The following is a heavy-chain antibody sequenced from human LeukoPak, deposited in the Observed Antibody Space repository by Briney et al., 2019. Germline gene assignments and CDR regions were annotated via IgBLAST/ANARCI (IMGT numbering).Heavy chain of an antibody. CDR3: AKDRVFDY. J-gene: IGHJ4*02. V-gene: IGHV3-30*18. Sequence: PGGSLRLSCAASGFTFSSYGMHWVRQAPGKGLEWVAVISYDGSNKYYADPVKGRFTISRDNSKNTLYLQMNSLRAEDTAVYYCAKDRVFDYWGQGTLVTVSS. CDR1: GFTFSSYG. CDR2: ISYDGSNK.